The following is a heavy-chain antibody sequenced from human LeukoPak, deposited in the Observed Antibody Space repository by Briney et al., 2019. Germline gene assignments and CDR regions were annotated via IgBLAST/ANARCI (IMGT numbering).Heavy chain of an antibody. J-gene: IGHJ5*02. CDR2: ITSSSSYI. CDR3: ARGDCSSTSCPSGA. Sequence: GGSLRLSCAASGFTFYTYNMNWVRQAPGKGLEWVSSITSSSSYIYYADSVKGRFTISRDNAKNSLSLQMNSLRAEDTAIYYCARGDCSSTSCPSGAWGQGTLVTVSS. CDR1: GFTFYTYN. V-gene: IGHV3-21*01. D-gene: IGHD2-2*01.